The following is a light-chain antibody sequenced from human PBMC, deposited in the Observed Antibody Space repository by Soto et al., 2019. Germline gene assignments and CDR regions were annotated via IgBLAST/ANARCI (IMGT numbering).Light chain of an antibody. V-gene: IGLV4-69*01. CDR1: NGHNTNA. J-gene: IGLJ2*01. CDR3: QTWDTGMV. Sequence: QPVLTQSPSASASLGASVKLTCTLSNGHNTNAIAWHQQRPEKGPRYLMKLNSDGSHSRGGGIPDRFSGSSSGAERYLAISGLQSGDEADYYCQTWDTGMVFGGGTKLTVL. CDR2: LNSDGSH.